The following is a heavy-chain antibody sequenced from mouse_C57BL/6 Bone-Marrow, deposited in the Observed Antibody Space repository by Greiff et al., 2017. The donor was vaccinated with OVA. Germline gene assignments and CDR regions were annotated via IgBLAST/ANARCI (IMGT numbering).Heavy chain of an antibody. V-gene: IGHV1-64*01. D-gene: IGHD1-1*01. CDR3: ARGASYYGEDY. CDR1: GYTFTRYW. J-gene: IGHJ2*01. Sequence: QVQLQQPGAELVKPGASVKLSCKASGYTFTRYWMHWVKQRPGQGLEWIGMIHPNSGSTNYNEKFKSKATLTVDKSSSTAYMQLSSLTSEDSAVYYCARGASYYGEDYWGQGTTLTVSS. CDR2: IHPNSGST.